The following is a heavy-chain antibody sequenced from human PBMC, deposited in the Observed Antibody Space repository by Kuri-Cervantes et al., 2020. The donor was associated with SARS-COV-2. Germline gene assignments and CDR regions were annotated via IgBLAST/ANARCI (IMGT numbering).Heavy chain of an antibody. CDR2: IKSKTDGGTT. Sequence: GESLKISCAASGFTFSNAWMSWVRQAPGKGLERVGRIKSKTDGGTTDYAAPVKGRFTISRDDSKNTLYLQMNSLKTEDTAVYYCTTDPTSSYGDFYYYYYMDVWGKGTTVTVSS. D-gene: IGHD5-18*01. V-gene: IGHV3-15*01. J-gene: IGHJ6*03. CDR3: TTDPTSSYGDFYYYYYMDV. CDR1: GFTFSNAW.